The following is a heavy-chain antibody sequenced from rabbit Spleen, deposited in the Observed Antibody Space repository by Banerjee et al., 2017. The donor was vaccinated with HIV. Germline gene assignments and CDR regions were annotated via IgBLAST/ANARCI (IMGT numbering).Heavy chain of an antibody. CDR1: GFSFSDRDV. CDR3: ARNAGSSNTYALDL. J-gene: IGHJ4*01. V-gene: IGHV1S45*01. D-gene: IGHD4-2*01. CDR2: AYAGSSGST. Sequence: QEQLVESGGGLVKPEGSLTLTCKASGFSFSDRDVMCWVRQAPGKGLEWVACAYAGSSGSTYSATWAKGRFTISKSSSTTVTLQMTSLTAADTATYFCARNAGSSNTYALDLWGPGTLVTVS.